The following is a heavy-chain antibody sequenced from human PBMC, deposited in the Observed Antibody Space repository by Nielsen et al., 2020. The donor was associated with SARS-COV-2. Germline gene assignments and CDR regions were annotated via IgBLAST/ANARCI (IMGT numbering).Heavy chain of an antibody. CDR2: ISSGSGTI. D-gene: IGHD4-17*01. Sequence: GGSLRLSCAASGFTFSSYSMNWVRKAPGKGLEWVSYISSGSGTIYYADSVKGRFTISRDNARNSLYLQMNSLRDEDTAVYFCAGAATTATSVIGYWGQGTLVTVSS. J-gene: IGHJ4*02. CDR1: GFTFSSYS. CDR3: AGAATTATSVIGY. V-gene: IGHV3-48*02.